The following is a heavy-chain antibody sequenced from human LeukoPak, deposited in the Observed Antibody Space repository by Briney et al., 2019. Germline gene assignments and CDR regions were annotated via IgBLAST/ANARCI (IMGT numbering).Heavy chain of an antibody. CDR3: ARGFIAAAATGGYFDY. J-gene: IGHJ4*02. V-gene: IGHV1-8*01. D-gene: IGHD6-13*01. CDR1: GYTFTSYD. Sequence: ASVKVSCKASGYTFTSYDINWVRQATGQGLEWMGWMNPNSGNTGYAQKFQGRVTMTRNTSISTAYMELSSLRSEDTAVYYCARGFIAAAATGGYFDYWGQGTLVTVSS. CDR2: MNPNSGNT.